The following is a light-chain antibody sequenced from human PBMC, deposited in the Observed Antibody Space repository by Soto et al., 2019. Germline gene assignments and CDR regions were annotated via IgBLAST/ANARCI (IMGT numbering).Light chain of an antibody. V-gene: IGKV3-20*01. CDR3: QQFGASLTWT. Sequence: EIVLTHSPGTLSLSPGERATLSCRAIQSVMRNYLSWYQQKPGQPPRLLIYGASSRATGIPDRFSGSGSGTDFTLTISRLEPEDFAVYYCQQFGASLTWTFGQGTKVDIK. CDR1: QSVMRNY. J-gene: IGKJ1*01. CDR2: GAS.